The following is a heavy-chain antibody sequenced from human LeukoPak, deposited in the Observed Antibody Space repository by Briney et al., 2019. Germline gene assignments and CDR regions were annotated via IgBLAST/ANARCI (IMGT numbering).Heavy chain of an antibody. CDR3: ARDFVNSGYYFDY. J-gene: IGHJ4*02. V-gene: IGHV1-8*01. Sequence: ASVKVSCKASGYTFTSYDINWVRQATGQGLEWMGWMNPNSGNTGYAQKFQGRVTMTRNTSISKAYMELSSLRSEDTAVYYCARDFVNSGYYFDYWGQGTLVTVSS. D-gene: IGHD3-22*01. CDR2: MNPNSGNT. CDR1: GYTFTSYD.